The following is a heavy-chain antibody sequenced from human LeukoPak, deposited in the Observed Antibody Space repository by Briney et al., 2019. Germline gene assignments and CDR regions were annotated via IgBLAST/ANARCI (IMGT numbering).Heavy chain of an antibody. V-gene: IGHV3-66*01. CDR3: ARDRYGSGSLYYYYYYMDV. D-gene: IGHD3-10*01. CDR2: IYSGGRT. J-gene: IGHJ6*03. CDR1: GFSVSSNY. Sequence: GGSLRLSCAASGFSVSSNYMSWVRQAPGKGLEWVSVIYSGGRTYCADSVKGRFTISRDNSKNTLYLQLNSLRAEDTAVYYCARDRYGSGSLYYYYYYMDVWGKGTTVTISS.